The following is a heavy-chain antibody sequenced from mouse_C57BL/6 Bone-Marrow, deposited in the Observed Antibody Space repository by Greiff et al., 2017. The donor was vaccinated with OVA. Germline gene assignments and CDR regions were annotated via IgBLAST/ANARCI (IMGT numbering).Heavy chain of an antibody. CDR2: IYPGGGYT. CDR3: ARSGSSPYYYAMDY. CDR1: GYTFTNYW. J-gene: IGHJ4*01. Sequence: VQLQQSGAELVRPGTSVKMSCKASGYTFTNYWIGWAKQRPGHGLEWIGDIYPGGGYTNYNEKFKGKATLTADNSSSTAYMQFSSLTSEDSAIYYCARSGSSPYYYAMDYWGQGTSVTVSS. V-gene: IGHV1-63*01. D-gene: IGHD1-1*01.